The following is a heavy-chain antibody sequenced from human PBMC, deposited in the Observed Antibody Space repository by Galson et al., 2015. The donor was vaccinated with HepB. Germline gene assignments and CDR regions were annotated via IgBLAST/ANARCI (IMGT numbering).Heavy chain of an antibody. V-gene: IGHV3-48*01. Sequence: SLRLSCAASGFTFSSYSMNWVRQAPGKGLEWVSYISSSSSTIYYADSVKGRFTISRDTAKNSLYLQMNSLRAEDTAVYYCARVGDDTENYYYMDVWGKGTTVTVSS. D-gene: IGHD2-21*01. CDR2: ISSSSSTI. J-gene: IGHJ6*03. CDR1: GFTFSSYS. CDR3: ARVGDDTENYYYMDV.